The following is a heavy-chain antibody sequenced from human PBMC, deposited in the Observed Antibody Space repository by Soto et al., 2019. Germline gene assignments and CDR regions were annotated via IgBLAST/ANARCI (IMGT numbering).Heavy chain of an antibody. CDR1: GGSISRGDYY. Sequence: CTVSGGSISRGDYYWSWIRQPPVKGLEWIGYIYYSGSTYYNTSLKSRVTISVDTSKNQFSLKLSSVTAADTAVYDCATSSSWEYYYGRDVWGKGTTVTVSS. J-gene: IGHJ6*04. CDR3: ATSSSWEYYYGRDV. V-gene: IGHV4-30-4*01. CDR2: IYYSGST. D-gene: IGHD6-13*01.